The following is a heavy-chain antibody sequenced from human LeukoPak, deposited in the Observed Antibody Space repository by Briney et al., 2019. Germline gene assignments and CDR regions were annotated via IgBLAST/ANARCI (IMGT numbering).Heavy chain of an antibody. V-gene: IGHV1-46*01. J-gene: IGHJ6*03. CDR2: INPSGGST. CDR3: ARDRGSSSGYYYYYMDV. Sequence: ASVKVSCKGSGYTFTSYYMHWVRQAPGQGLEWMGIINPSGGSTSYAQKFQGRVTMTRDTSTSTVYMELSSLRSEDTAVYYCARDRGSSSGYYYYYMDVWGKGTTVTVSS. D-gene: IGHD6-6*01. CDR1: GYTFTSYY.